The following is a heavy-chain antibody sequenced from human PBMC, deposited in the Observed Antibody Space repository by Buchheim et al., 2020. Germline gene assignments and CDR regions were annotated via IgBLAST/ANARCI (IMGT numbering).Heavy chain of an antibody. CDR2: IYHSGST. J-gene: IGHJ2*01. Sequence: QLQLQESGSGLVKPSQTLSLTCAVSGGSISSGGYSWSWIRQPPGKGLEWIGYIYHSGSTYYNPSLKSRVTISVDRSKNQFSLKLSSVTAADTAVYYCARGAPYYYDSSGYTAVLDDWYFDLWGRGTL. D-gene: IGHD3-22*01. V-gene: IGHV4-30-2*01. CDR3: ARGAPYYYDSSGYTAVLDDWYFDL. CDR1: GGSISSGGYS.